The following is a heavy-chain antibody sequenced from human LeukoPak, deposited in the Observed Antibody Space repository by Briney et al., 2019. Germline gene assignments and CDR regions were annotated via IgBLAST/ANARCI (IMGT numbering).Heavy chain of an antibody. CDR1: TFTSTRIA. J-gene: IGHJ4*02. CDR3: SRSDFWIGDYSAV. Sequence: PAGSLLQSSPPSTFTSTRIAMTCDRQAPGKGLEWVSTISNTGGSTFYADSVKGRFTISRDNSKNTLSLQLNSLLADDTATYYRSRSDFWIGDYSAVWGQGTLVTVSS. CDR2: ISNTGGST. D-gene: IGHD3-3*01. V-gene: IGHV3-23*01.